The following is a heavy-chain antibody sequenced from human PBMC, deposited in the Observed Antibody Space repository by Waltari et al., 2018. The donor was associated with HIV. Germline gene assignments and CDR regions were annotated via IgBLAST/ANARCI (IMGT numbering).Heavy chain of an antibody. CDR3: ARAQPAAINYGMDV. Sequence: QVQLQESGPGLVKPSQTLSLTCTVSGGSISRGDYYWSWIRQPPGKGLAWIGYIYYSGSTYYNPSLKSRVTISVDTSKNQFSLKLSSVTAADTAVYYWARAQPAAINYGMDVWGQGTTVTVSS. V-gene: IGHV4-30-4*01. J-gene: IGHJ6*02. CDR2: IYYSGST. D-gene: IGHD2-2*02. CDR1: GGSISRGDYY.